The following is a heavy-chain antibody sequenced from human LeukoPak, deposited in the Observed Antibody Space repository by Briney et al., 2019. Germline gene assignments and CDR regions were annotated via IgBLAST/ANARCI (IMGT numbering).Heavy chain of an antibody. D-gene: IGHD6-6*01. CDR1: GGSISSGSYY. CDR2: IYTSGST. J-gene: IGHJ5*02. CDR3: ARGEGIAARGWFDP. Sequence: SETLSLTCTVSGGSISSGSYYWSWIRQPAGKGLEWIGRIYTSGSTNYNPSLKSRVTISVDTSKNQFSLKLSSVTAADTAVYYCARGEGIAARGWFDPWGPGTLVTVSS. V-gene: IGHV4-61*02.